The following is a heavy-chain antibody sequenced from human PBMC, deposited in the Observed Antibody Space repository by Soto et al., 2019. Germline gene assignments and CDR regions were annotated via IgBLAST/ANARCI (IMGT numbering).Heavy chain of an antibody. J-gene: IGHJ4*02. D-gene: IGHD5-18*01. Sequence: SETLSLTCTVSGGSISSSSYYWGLIRQPPGKGLEWIGSIYYSGSTYYNPSLKSRVTISVDTSKNQFSLKLSSVTAADTAVYYCARGGRWIQLWLIQVVDDWGQGTLVTVSS. CDR3: ARGGRWIQLWLIQVVDD. V-gene: IGHV4-39*01. CDR1: GGSISSSSYY. CDR2: IYYSGST.